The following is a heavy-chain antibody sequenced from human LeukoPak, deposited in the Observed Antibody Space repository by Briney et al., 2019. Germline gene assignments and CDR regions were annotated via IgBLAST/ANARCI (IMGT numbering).Heavy chain of an antibody. Sequence: ASETLSLTCAVYGGSFSGNYWSWVRQPPGKGLEWVGEINHSGSTNYTPSLKSRVTISVDTSKNQFSLKLSSVTAADTAVYYCAATYYYDSSGSTLENYWGQGTLVTVSS. CDR2: INHSGST. V-gene: IGHV4-34*01. J-gene: IGHJ4*02. CDR3: AATYYYDSSGSTLENY. CDR1: GGSFSGNY. D-gene: IGHD3-22*01.